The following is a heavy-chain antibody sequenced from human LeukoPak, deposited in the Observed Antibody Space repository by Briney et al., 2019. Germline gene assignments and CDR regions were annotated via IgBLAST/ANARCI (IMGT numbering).Heavy chain of an antibody. Sequence: GGSLRLSCAASGFTFSSYWMHWVRQAPGKGLVWVSRINGDGSSTSYADSVKGRSTISRDNSKNTLYLQVNSLRPEDTAVYYCGRDTVGYGGAFDIWGQGTMVTVSS. CDR2: INGDGSST. CDR1: GFTFSSYW. J-gene: IGHJ3*02. D-gene: IGHD5-18*01. V-gene: IGHV3-74*01. CDR3: GRDTVGYGGAFDI.